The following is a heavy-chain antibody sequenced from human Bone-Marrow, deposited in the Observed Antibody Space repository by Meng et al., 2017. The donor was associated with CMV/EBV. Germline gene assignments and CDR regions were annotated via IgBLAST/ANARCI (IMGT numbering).Heavy chain of an antibody. CDR3: ARRALIAAAGTFDY. V-gene: IGHV4-39*01. D-gene: IGHD6-13*01. CDR2: IYYSGST. J-gene: IGHJ4*02. Sequence: SETLSLTCTVSGGSISSSSYYWGWLRQPPGKGPEWIGSIYYSGSTYNNPSLKSRVTISVDTSKNQFSPKLRSVTAAATAVYYCARRALIAAAGTFDYWGQETMVTVSS. CDR1: GGSISSSSYY.